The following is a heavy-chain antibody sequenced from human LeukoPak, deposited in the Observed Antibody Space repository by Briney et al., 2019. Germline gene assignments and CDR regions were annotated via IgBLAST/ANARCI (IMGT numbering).Heavy chain of an antibody. D-gene: IGHD6-13*01. CDR1: GGSISSSSYY. Sequence: PSETLSLTCTVSGGSISSSSYYWGWIRQPPGKGLEWIGSIYYSGSTYYNPSLKSRVTISVDTSKNQFSLRLSSVTAADTAVYYCARRYSSSWWAYFDYWGQGTLVTVSS. CDR2: IYYSGST. V-gene: IGHV4-39*01. J-gene: IGHJ4*02. CDR3: ARRYSSSWWAYFDY.